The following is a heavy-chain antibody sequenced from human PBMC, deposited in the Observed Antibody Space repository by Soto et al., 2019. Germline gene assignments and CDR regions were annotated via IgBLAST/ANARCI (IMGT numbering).Heavy chain of an antibody. CDR3: AGDDAYRSGCPQN. Sequence: GGSLRLSCAASGFTFTTYGMHWVRQAPGKGLEWVAVIWYDGSNKYYADSVKGRFTTSGDTSKNTLYLQMNSLRAEDTAVYYCAGDDAYRSGCPQNWGQGTLVTVSS. J-gene: IGHJ4*02. V-gene: IGHV3-33*01. D-gene: IGHD6-25*01. CDR1: GFTFTTYG. CDR2: IWYDGSNK.